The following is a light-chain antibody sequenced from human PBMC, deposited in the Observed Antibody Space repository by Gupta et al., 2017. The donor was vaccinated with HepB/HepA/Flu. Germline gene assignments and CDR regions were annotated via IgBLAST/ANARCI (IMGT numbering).Light chain of an antibody. CDR2: DDS. Sequence: SYVLTQPPSVSVAPGKTARITCGGNNIGSKSVHWYQQKPGQAPVLVVYDDSDRPSGITERFYGSNSGSTATLTISRVEAEDEDDYYCQVWDSRSDHLYVFGTGTKVTVL. J-gene: IGLJ1*01. V-gene: IGLV3-21*03. CDR3: QVWDSRSDHLYV. CDR1: NIGSKS.